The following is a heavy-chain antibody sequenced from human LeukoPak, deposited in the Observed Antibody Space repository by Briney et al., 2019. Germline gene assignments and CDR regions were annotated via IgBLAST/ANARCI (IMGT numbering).Heavy chain of an antibody. D-gene: IGHD2-8*02. J-gene: IGHJ1*01. Sequence: ASVKVSCKASGFTFTSYDINWVRQSTGQGLEWMGWMNPISGHTGYAQKFQGRVTMTRDTSLDTAYMELSSLSSADTGLYFCVRSIRGGLLGSLWGQGTLVTVSS. CDR2: MNPISGHT. V-gene: IGHV1-8*01. CDR1: GFTFTSYD. CDR3: VRSIRGGLLGSL.